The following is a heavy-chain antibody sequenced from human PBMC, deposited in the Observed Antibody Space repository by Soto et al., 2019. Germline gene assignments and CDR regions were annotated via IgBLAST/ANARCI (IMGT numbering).Heavy chain of an antibody. Sequence: QVQLQDSGPGLVKPSQTLHLTCTVSGGSISIGTYYWSWIRQPPGKGLEWIVYIYYSGSTYCNPSLQSRVTISLDTSKNPFALKLRSVTAADTDVYYCARDTYGAYDLIRHAFDIWGQGTMVTVSS. CDR3: ARDTYGAYDLIRHAFDI. CDR2: IYYSGST. V-gene: IGHV4-30-4*01. J-gene: IGHJ3*02. D-gene: IGHD4-17*01. CDR1: GGSISIGTYY.